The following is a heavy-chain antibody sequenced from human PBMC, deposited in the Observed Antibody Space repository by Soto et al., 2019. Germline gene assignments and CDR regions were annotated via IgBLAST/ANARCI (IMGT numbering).Heavy chain of an antibody. Sequence: QVQLVQSGAEVKKPGASVKVSCKASGYTFTSYYMHWVRQAPGQGLEWMGIINPSGGSTSYAQKFQGRVTMTRDTSTSTVYMELSSLRSEDTAVYYCARDQPRNLYYDFWSGYPYYYGMDVWGQGTTVTVSS. CDR1: GYTFTSYY. CDR2: INPSGGST. V-gene: IGHV1-46*01. CDR3: ARDQPRNLYYDFWSGYPYYYGMDV. J-gene: IGHJ6*02. D-gene: IGHD3-3*01.